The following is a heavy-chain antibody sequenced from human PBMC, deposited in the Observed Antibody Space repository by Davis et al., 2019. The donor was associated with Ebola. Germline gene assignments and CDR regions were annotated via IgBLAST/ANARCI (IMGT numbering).Heavy chain of an antibody. D-gene: IGHD1-14*01. CDR3: ATLRMTIIGMEDGFDI. Sequence: GESLKISCKASGNSFNTHWIGWVRQMPGKGLEWMGIIYTGDSATRYSPSFRGQVTISADKSIKTAFLQWISLKAADTAMYYCATLRMTIIGMEDGFDIWGQGTMVTVSS. CDR2: IYTGDSAT. J-gene: IGHJ3*02. V-gene: IGHV5-51*01. CDR1: GNSFNTHW.